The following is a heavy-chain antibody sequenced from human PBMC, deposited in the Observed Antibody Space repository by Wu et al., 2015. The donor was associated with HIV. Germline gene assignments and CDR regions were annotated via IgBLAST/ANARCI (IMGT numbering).Heavy chain of an antibody. V-gene: IGHV1-18*01. J-gene: IGHJ6*02. CDR2: ISPYTGNT. D-gene: IGHD3-9*01. CDR1: GYIFITHG. Sequence: QVQLVQSEAEVKKPGASVKVSCKPSGYIFITHGINWVRQAPGQGPEWMGWISPYTGNTRYGENFQGRLTMTTDTFTNTVFMHLRSLTSDDTAVYFCARDGVQYFDWLLSYPTYGMDVWGQGTTVSVSS. CDR3: ARDGVQYFDWLLSYPTYGMDV.